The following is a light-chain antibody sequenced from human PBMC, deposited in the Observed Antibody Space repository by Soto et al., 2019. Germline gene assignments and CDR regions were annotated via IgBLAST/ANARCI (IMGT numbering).Light chain of an antibody. Sequence: EIVLTQSPATLSLSPGERVTLSCRASQSVSSYLAWYQQKPGQAPRLLIYGASSRATGIPARFSGSGSGTEFALTISSLESEDYAVYYCQQCNNWPRTFGQGTKVDIK. CDR3: QQCNNWPRT. CDR1: QSVSSY. V-gene: IGKV3-15*01. CDR2: GAS. J-gene: IGKJ1*01.